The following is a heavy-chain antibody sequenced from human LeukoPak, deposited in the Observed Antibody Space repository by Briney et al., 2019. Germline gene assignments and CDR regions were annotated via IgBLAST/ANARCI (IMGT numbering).Heavy chain of an antibody. D-gene: IGHD3-10*01. CDR1: GFTFSSYA. V-gene: IGHV3-23*03. CDR3: ARVWFGYFFQ. CDR2: IHTGGTT. Sequence: AGGSLRLSCAASGFTFSSYAMSWVRQAPGKGLEWVSVIHTGGTTHYADSVKGRFTISKDNSNNTVYLQMNSVRVEDTAVYYFARVWFGYFFQWGQGALVTVSS. J-gene: IGHJ4*02.